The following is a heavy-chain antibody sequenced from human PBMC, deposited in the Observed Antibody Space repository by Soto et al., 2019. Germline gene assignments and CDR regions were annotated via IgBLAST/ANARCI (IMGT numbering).Heavy chain of an antibody. J-gene: IGHJ3*02. V-gene: IGHV4-39*01. CDR1: GGSISSGSYY. D-gene: IGHD3-22*01. CDR3: ARHLLLYYYDSSGYYLRDAFDI. CDR2: IYYSGST. Sequence: SETLALTCTVSGGSISSGSYYSGGIRQPPEKGLEWIGSIYYSGSTYYNPSLKSRVTISVDTSKNQFSLKLSSVTAADTAVYYCARHLLLYYYDSSGYYLRDAFDIWGQGTMVT.